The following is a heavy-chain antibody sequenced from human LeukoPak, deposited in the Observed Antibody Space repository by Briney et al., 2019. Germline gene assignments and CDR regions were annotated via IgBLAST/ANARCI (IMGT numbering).Heavy chain of an antibody. D-gene: IGHD5-18*01. CDR2: ISTYNGDT. V-gene: IGHV1-18*01. CDR3: ARGLHFGFDP. Sequence: ASVKVSCKASGGTFSSYAISWVRQAPGQGLEWMGWISTYNGDTNSAQRLQDRVTMTTDTSTSIAYMELRSLRSDDTAVYYCARGLHFGFDPWGQGTLVTVSS. J-gene: IGHJ5*02. CDR1: GGTFSSYA.